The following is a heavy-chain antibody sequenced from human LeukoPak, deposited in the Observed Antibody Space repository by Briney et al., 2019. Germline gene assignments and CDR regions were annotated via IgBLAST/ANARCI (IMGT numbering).Heavy chain of an antibody. CDR3: ARDRSSWAFDP. D-gene: IGHD6-13*01. J-gene: IGHJ5*02. V-gene: IGHV4-61*02. Sequence: SETLSLTCTVSGGSISSSSYYWSWIRQPAGKGLEWIGRIYTSGSTNYNPSLKSRVTMSVDTSKNQFSLKLSSVTAADTAVYYCARDRSSWAFDPWGQGTLVTVSS. CDR2: IYTSGST. CDR1: GGSISSSSYY.